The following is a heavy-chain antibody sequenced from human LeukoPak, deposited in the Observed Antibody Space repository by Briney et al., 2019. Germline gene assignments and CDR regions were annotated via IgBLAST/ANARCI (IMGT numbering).Heavy chain of an antibody. CDR3: ARDQPGGSGGNWFDP. CDR1: GFTFRRYA. D-gene: IGHD3-10*01. Sequence: QPGGSLRLSCAASGFTFRRYAMSWVRQAPGKGLAWVSGLNEDGGYTYYADSVKGRFTISRDNSENTLYLQMNRLRAEDTAIYYCARDQPGGSGGNWFDPWGQGTLVTVSS. J-gene: IGHJ5*02. V-gene: IGHV3-23*01. CDR2: LNEDGGYT.